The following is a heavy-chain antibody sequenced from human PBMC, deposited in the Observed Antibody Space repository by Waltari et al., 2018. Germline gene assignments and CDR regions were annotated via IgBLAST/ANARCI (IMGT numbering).Heavy chain of an antibody. CDR3: ARRPYYYHGMDV. CDR1: GFTFSGYE. CDR2: ISSSGNTI. Sequence: EVLLVESGGGLVQPGGSLRLSCTASGFTFSGYEMNWVRQAPGKGLECVSYISSSGNTIYYADSVKARFTTSRDNAKNSLYLQMNSLRVDDTAVYYCARRPYYYHGMDVWGQGTTVTVSS. J-gene: IGHJ6*02. V-gene: IGHV3-48*03.